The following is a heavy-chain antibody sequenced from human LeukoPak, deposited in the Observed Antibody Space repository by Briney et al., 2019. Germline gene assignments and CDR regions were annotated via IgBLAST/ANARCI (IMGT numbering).Heavy chain of an antibody. CDR2: ISYDGSNK. D-gene: IGHD6-25*01. Sequence: GGSLRLSCAASGFTFSSYGMHWVRQAPGKGLEWVAVISYDGSNKYYADSVKGRFTISRDNSKNTLYLQMNSLRAEDTAVYYCAKEFRAAAQQFDPWGQGTLVTVSS. CDR3: AKEFRAAAQQFDP. J-gene: IGHJ5*02. V-gene: IGHV3-30*18. CDR1: GFTFSSYG.